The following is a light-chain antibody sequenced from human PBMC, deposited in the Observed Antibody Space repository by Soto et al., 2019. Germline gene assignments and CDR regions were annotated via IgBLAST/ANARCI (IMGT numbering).Light chain of an antibody. Sequence: EIVMTQSPATLSVSPGESATLSCRASQSVSSNLAWYQQKPGQPPRLLIYGASTRATGIPARFSRSGSGTEFTLTISSLQSEDFAVYSRQQYNNWPPLTVGGGTKVDIK. CDR1: QSVSSN. V-gene: IGKV3-15*01. J-gene: IGKJ4*01. CDR2: GAS. CDR3: QQYNNWPPLT.